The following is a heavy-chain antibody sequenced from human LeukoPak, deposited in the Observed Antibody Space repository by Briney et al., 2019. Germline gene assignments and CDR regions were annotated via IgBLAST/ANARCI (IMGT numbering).Heavy chain of an antibody. J-gene: IGHJ4*02. CDR3: AREGVMATGDFDY. V-gene: IGHV4-34*01. CDR2: INHSGST. CDR1: GGSFSGYY. Sequence: SETLSLTCAVYGGSFSGYYWSWIRQPPGKGLEWIGEINHSGSTNHNPSLKSRVTISVDTSKNQFSLKLSSVTAADTAVYYCAREGVMATGDFDYWGQGTLVTVSS. D-gene: IGHD5-24*01.